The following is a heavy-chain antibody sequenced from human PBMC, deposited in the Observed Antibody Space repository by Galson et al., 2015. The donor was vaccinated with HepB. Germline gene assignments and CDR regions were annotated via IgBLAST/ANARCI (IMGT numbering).Heavy chain of an antibody. D-gene: IGHD6-6*01. CDR3: ARDRSSSLNFDY. CDR1: GFTFSSYS. J-gene: IGHJ4*02. Sequence: SLRLSCAASGFTFSSYSMNWVRQAPGKGLEWVSYISSSSTIYYADSVKGRFTISRDNAKNSLYLQMNSLRAEDTAVYYCARDRSSSLNFDYWGQGTLVTVSS. V-gene: IGHV3-48*01. CDR2: ISSSSTI.